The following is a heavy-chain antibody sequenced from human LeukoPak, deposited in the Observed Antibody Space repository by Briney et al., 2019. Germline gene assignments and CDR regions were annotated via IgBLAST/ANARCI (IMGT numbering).Heavy chain of an antibody. V-gene: IGHV3-30*04. D-gene: IGHD3/OR15-3a*01. Sequence: GGSLRLSCAASGFTFSNYAMHWVRQAPGKGLEWVAVISYDGSNKDYADSVKGRFTISRDNSKNTLYLQMNGLRVEDTAVYYCVREGPRGLAFDIWGQGTMVTVSS. J-gene: IGHJ3*02. CDR3: VREGPRGLAFDI. CDR2: ISYDGSNK. CDR1: GFTFSNYA.